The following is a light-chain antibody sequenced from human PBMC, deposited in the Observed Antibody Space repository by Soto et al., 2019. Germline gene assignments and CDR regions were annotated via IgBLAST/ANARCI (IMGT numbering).Light chain of an antibody. CDR3: NSYTSSQTGV. V-gene: IGLV2-14*01. Sequence: QSAPTQPASVSGSPGQSITISCTGTDQDIGTYKYVSWYQQYPGKVPKLLIYDVSIRPSGVSNRFSGSKSGNTASLTISGLEAEDEADYYCNSYTSSQTGVFGTGTKLTVL. CDR2: DVS. J-gene: IGLJ1*01. CDR1: DQDIGTYKY.